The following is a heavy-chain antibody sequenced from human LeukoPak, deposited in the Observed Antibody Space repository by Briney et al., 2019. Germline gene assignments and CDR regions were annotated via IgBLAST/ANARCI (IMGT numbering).Heavy chain of an antibody. V-gene: IGHV3-23*01. Sequence: GGSLRLSCAASGFTFTRYAMKWVRQAPGKGLEWVSTISGPGDKTYYADSVKGRFTISRDNSKNTVSLQMNSLRAGDTAVCYCAREATSSSGWYIDYWGQGTLVAVSS. D-gene: IGHD6-25*01. J-gene: IGHJ4*02. CDR3: AREATSSSGWYIDY. CDR1: GFTFTRYA. CDR2: ISGPGDKT.